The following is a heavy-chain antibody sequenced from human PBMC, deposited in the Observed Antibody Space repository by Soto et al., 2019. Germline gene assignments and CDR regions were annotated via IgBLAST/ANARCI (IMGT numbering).Heavy chain of an antibody. D-gene: IGHD2-2*01. CDR1: GGTFSSYA. CDR2: IIPIFGTA. Sequence: VASVKVSCKASGGTFSSYAISWVRQAPGQGLEWMGGIIPIFGTANYAQKFQGRVTITADESTSTAYMELSSLRSEDTAVYYCARAQGYCSSTSCYPKDWFDPWGQGTLVTVSS. CDR3: ARAQGYCSSTSCYPKDWFDP. J-gene: IGHJ5*02. V-gene: IGHV1-69*13.